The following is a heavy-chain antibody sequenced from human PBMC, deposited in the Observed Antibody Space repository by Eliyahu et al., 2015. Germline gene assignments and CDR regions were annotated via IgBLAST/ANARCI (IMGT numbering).Heavy chain of an antibody. D-gene: IGHD3-10*01. V-gene: IGHV4-31*03. CDR3: ARGPSGSYYHYFDS. Sequence: QVQLQESGPGLVKPSQTLSLTXXVSGGSISSGGHYWTWXRQPSGKGLECIGYIYYTGSTYYNASLKSRLTISVDTSKNQFSLRLSSVTAADTAVYYCARGPSGSYYHYFDSWGQGTLVTVSS. CDR2: IYYTGST. J-gene: IGHJ4*02. CDR1: GGSISSGGHY.